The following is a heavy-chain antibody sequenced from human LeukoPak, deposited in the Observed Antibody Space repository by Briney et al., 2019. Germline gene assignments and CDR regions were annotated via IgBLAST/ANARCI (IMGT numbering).Heavy chain of an antibody. Sequence: GALRLSCAASELTFSSYWMSWVRQAPGKGLEWVANIKQDGSEKYYVDSAKGRFTISRDNAKNSLYLQMNSLRAEDTAVYYCARGCSGGSCYESKFDPWGQGTLVTVSS. CDR3: ARGCSGGSCYESKFDP. CDR2: IKQDGSEK. J-gene: IGHJ5*02. CDR1: ELTFSSYW. D-gene: IGHD2-15*01. V-gene: IGHV3-7*01.